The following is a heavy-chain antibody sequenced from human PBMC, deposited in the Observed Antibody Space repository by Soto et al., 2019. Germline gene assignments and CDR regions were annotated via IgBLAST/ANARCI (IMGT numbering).Heavy chain of an antibody. V-gene: IGHV1-3*01. CDR2: INGGNGNT. CDR1: GNPVPNHA. D-gene: IGHD1-26*01. CDR3: ARDDSGFSGSHYIDYFNY. J-gene: IGHJ4*02. Sequence: ASVKVSCKASGNPVPNHAMHCVRQAPGQRLEWMGWINGGNGNTYYSEHLQGRFTFTRDTSAGTVYMQLSSLTSEDTAVYYCARDDSGFSGSHYIDYFNYWGQGALVT.